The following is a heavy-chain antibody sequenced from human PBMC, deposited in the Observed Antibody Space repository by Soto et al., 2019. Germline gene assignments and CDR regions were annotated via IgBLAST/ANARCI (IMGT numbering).Heavy chain of an antibody. V-gene: IGHV4-4*02. CDR3: AKHSRNGHYFDS. CDR1: GGSISSSNW. Sequence: SETLSLTCTVSGGSISSSNWWSWVRQSPGKGLEWIGEVHQSGSTNYSPSLKSRVTISVDKSNNQFSLNLNSVTAADTAVYYCAKHSRNGHYFDSWGQGTQVTVSS. CDR2: VHQSGST. D-gene: IGHD1-1*01. J-gene: IGHJ4*02.